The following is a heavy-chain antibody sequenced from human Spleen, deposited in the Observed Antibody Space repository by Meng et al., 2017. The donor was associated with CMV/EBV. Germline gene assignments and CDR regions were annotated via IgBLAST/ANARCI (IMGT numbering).Heavy chain of an antibody. Sequence: GESLKISCAASGFTFNSYNMNWVRQAPGKGLEWVSSISGRTNYIYYANSLKGRFTISRDTAKNSLFLQMNSLRAEDTAVYYCARESSFWNGYQVNYYFDYWGQGTLVTVSS. D-gene: IGHD3-3*01. J-gene: IGHJ4*02. CDR1: GFTFNSYN. CDR3: ARESSFWNGYQVNYYFDY. V-gene: IGHV3-21*01. CDR2: ISGRTNYI.